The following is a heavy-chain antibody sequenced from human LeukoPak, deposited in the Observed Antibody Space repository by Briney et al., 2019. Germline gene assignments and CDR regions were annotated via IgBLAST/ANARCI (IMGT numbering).Heavy chain of an antibody. Sequence: GGSLKLSCAASGFTFSGSAMHWVRQASGKGLEWVGRIRSKANSYATAYAASVKGRFTISRDDSKNTAHLQMNSLKTEDTAVYYCTRRSDSSGWYGDYWGQGTLVTVSS. CDR3: TRRSDSSGWYGDY. D-gene: IGHD6-19*01. V-gene: IGHV3-73*01. CDR2: IRSKANSYAT. J-gene: IGHJ4*02. CDR1: GFTFSGSA.